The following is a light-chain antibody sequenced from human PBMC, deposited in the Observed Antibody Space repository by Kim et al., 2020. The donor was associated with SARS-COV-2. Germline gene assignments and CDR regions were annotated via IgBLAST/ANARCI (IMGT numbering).Light chain of an antibody. CDR1: SSNLGNNY. V-gene: IGLV1-47*01. Sequence: QSVLTQPPSASGTPGQRVTISCSGSSSNLGNNYVFWYQQFPGPAPKLLIYRNNQWPSGVPDRFSGSKSGTSASLAISGLRSEDEADYYCATWDDRLSGWVFGGGTQLTVL. CDR2: RNN. CDR3: ATWDDRLSGWV. J-gene: IGLJ3*02.